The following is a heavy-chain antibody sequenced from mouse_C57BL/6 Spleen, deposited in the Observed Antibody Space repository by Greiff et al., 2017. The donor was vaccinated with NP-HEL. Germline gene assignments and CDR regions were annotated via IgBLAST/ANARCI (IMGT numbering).Heavy chain of an antibody. CDR1: GYTFTRYW. CDR3: ARGAITTVVATNYFDY. CDR2: IDPNSGGT. D-gene: IGHD1-1*01. J-gene: IGHJ2*01. V-gene: IGHV1-72*01. Sequence: VQLQQPGAELVKPGASVKLSCKASGYTFTRYWMHWVKQRPGRGLEWIGRIDPNSGGTKYNAKFKSKATLTVDKPSSTAYMQLSSLTSKDSAVYYCARGAITTVVATNYFDYWGQGTTLTVSS.